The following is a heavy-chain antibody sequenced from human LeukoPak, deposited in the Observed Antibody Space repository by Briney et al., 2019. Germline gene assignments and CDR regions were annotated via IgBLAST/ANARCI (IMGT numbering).Heavy chain of an antibody. Sequence: SVKVSCKASGGTFSSYAISWVRQAPRQGLEWMGGIIPIFGTANYAQKFQGRVTITADESTSTAYMELSSLRSEDTAVYYCARDGLGTAMAFNYGMDVWGQGTTVTVSS. CDR3: ARDGLGTAMAFNYGMDV. CDR1: GGTFSSYA. V-gene: IGHV1-69*13. D-gene: IGHD5-18*01. J-gene: IGHJ6*02. CDR2: IIPIFGTA.